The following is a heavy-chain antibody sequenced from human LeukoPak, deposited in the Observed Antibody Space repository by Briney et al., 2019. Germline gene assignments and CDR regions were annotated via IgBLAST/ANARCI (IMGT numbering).Heavy chain of an antibody. CDR3: ARARGAAGNLDY. J-gene: IGHJ4*02. CDR2: LNPNSGGT. Sequence: ASVKVSCKASGYTFTAYYIHWVRQAPGQGLEWMGWLNPNSGGTEYAQKFQGRVTMTRDTSISTAYMERRRLRSDDTAVYYCARARGAAGNLDYWGQGTLVTVSS. V-gene: IGHV1-2*02. CDR1: GYTFTAYY. D-gene: IGHD6-13*01.